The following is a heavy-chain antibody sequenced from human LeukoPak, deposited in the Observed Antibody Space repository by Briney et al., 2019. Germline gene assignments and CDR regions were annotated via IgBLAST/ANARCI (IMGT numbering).Heavy chain of an antibody. CDR2: ISGSGGST. CDR3: VRVKSTYDAYFDY. V-gene: IGHV3-23*01. D-gene: IGHD5-12*01. J-gene: IGHJ4*02. CDR1: GFTFSSYA. Sequence: GGSLRLSCAASGFTFSSYAMSWVRQAPGKGLEGVSAISGSGGSTYYADSVKGRFTISRDSSKNTLYLQMNSLRAEDTAVYYCVRVKSTYDAYFDYWGQGTLVTVSS.